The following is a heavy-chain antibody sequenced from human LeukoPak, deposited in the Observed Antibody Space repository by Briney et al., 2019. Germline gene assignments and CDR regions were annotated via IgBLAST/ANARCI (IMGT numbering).Heavy chain of an antibody. CDR3: AKHRTPQDDAFDI. Sequence: KPGGSLRLSCAASGFTFSSYSMNWVRQAPGKGLEWVSSISSSSSYIYYADSVKGRFTISRDNSKNTLYLQMNSLRAEDTAVYYCAKHRTPQDDAFDIWGQGTMVTVSS. V-gene: IGHV3-21*01. J-gene: IGHJ3*02. CDR2: ISSSSSYI. CDR1: GFTFSSYS.